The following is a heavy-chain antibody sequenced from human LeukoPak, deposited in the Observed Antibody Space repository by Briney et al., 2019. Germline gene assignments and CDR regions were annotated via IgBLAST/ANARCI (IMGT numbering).Heavy chain of an antibody. Sequence: ASVKVSCKASAYTFTGYYIHWVRQAPGQGLEWMGWINPNSGGTNYAQSFQGRVTMTRDMSITTAYMELGRLRSDDTAVYYCARVGGYDYDSSGYNGLNYWGQGTLVTVSS. D-gene: IGHD3-22*01. CDR3: ARVGGYDYDSSGYNGLNY. CDR1: AYTFTGYY. V-gene: IGHV1-2*02. J-gene: IGHJ4*02. CDR2: INPNSGGT.